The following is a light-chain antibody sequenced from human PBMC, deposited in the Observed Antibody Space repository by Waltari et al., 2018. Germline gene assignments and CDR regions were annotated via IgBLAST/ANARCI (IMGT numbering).Light chain of an antibody. Sequence: DVVLTQSPLSLPVTLGQPASISCRSSRSLVHSNGNTYLAWFHQRPGQSPRRLLCRVSERDFGVPDRFDGSGSATDFTLRISRVEAEDVGLYYCMQGTHWPVYSFGQGTKLEIK. V-gene: IGKV2-30*02. J-gene: IGKJ2*03. CDR3: MQGTHWPVYS. CDR1: RSLVHSNGNTY. CDR2: RVS.